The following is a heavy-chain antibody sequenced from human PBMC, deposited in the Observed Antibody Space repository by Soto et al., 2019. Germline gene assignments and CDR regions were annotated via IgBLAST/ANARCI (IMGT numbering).Heavy chain of an antibody. CDR3: ARVKRSTSRLDP. Sequence: GGSLRLSCAASGFTFSRYWMSWVRQAPGKGLEWVANINQDGSEKYYVDSVKGRFIVSRDNSQNTLYLQMNSLRVEDTAIYYCARVKRSTSRLDPWGQGTLVTVSS. V-gene: IGHV3-7*03. J-gene: IGHJ5*02. CDR2: INQDGSEK. D-gene: IGHD1-26*01. CDR1: GFTFSRYW.